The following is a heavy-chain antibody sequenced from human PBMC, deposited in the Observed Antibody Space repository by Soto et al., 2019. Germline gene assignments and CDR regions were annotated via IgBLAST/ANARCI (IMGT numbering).Heavy chain of an antibody. J-gene: IGHJ4*02. D-gene: IGHD1-26*01. CDR3: ARDSLSGSYYLDY. V-gene: IGHV3-33*01. CDR2: IWHDGSNK. CDR1: GFTFSTYG. Sequence: PGGSLRLSCAASGFTFSTYGMHWVRQAPGKGLEWVAVIWHDGSNKYYADSVKRRFTISRDNFKNTLYLQMSSLRAEDTAVYYCARDSLSGSYYLDYWGQGTLVTVSS.